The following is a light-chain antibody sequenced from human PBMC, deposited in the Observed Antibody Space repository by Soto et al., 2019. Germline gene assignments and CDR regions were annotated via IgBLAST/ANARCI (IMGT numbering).Light chain of an antibody. Sequence: EIVVTQSPGTLSLSPGERATLSCRASQSVGSNLAWYQQKPGQAPRLLISGASSRATGIPDRFSGSGSGTDFTLTISRLEPEDFAVYYCQQYGSSPQTFGQGTKVDIK. CDR2: GAS. J-gene: IGKJ1*01. CDR1: QSVGSN. CDR3: QQYGSSPQT. V-gene: IGKV3-20*01.